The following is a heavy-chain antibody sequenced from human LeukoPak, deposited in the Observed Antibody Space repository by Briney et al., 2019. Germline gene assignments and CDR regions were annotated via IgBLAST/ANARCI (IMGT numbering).Heavy chain of an antibody. Sequence: QAGGSLRPSCAASGFTFSSFAMHWVRQAPDRGLEWMAVISLDGSKKYSADSVKGRFTISRDNSKNTLYLQMNSLRVEDTAVYYCARVGDIGSSIGYDFWGQGTLVIVSS. CDR2: ISLDGSKK. V-gene: IGHV3-30*01. CDR1: GFTFSSFA. CDR3: ARVGDIGSSIGYDF. D-gene: IGHD5-12*01. J-gene: IGHJ4*02.